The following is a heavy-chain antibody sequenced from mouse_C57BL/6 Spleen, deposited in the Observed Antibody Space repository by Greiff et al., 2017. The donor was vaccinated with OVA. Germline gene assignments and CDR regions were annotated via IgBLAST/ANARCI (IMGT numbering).Heavy chain of an antibody. J-gene: IGHJ4*01. CDR3: ARGGTRVEEAMDD. V-gene: IGHV1-39*01. CDR1: GYSFTDYN. Sequence: VQLKQPGPELVKPGASVKISCKASGYSFTDYNMNWVKQSHGKSLEWIGVINPNYGTTSYNQKFKGKATLTVDQSSSTAYMQLNSLTSEDSAVYYCARGGTRVEEAMDDWGPGTSVTVSS. D-gene: IGHD1-1*02. CDR2: INPNYGTT.